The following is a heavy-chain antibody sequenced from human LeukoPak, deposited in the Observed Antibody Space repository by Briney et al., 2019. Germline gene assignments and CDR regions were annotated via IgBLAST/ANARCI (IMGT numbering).Heavy chain of an antibody. J-gene: IGHJ5*02. Sequence: PSETLSLTCTVSGGSISSYYWSWIRQPAGKGLEWIGRIYTSGSTNYNPSLKSRVTISVDKSKNQFSPKLSSVTAADTAVYYCARDPKPNYDFWSGSWFDPWGQGTLVTVSS. CDR3: ARDPKPNYDFWSGSWFDP. CDR2: IYTSGST. CDR1: GGSISSYY. D-gene: IGHD3-3*01. V-gene: IGHV4-4*07.